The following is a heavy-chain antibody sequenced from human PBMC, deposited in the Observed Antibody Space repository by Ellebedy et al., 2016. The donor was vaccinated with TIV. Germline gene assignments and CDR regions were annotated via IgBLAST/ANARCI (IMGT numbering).Heavy chain of an antibody. CDR1: GFNIINYG. Sequence: GESLKISXAASGFNIINYGMNWVRQAPGKGLEWVAVISNDGSKKFYADSVKGRFTISRDNFQKTIHLQMDSLRVDDTAVYYCARGAGPGAWLIDYWGQGTLVTVSS. CDR2: ISNDGSKK. D-gene: IGHD3-22*01. V-gene: IGHV3-30-3*01. J-gene: IGHJ4*02. CDR3: ARGAGPGAWLIDY.